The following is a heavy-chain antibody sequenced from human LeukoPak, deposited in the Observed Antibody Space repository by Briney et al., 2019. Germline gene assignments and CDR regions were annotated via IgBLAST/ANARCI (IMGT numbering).Heavy chain of an antibody. D-gene: IGHD5-18*01. V-gene: IGHV3-23*01. CDR3: AKATSAMVSFLDY. Sequence: GGSLRLSCAASGFTFSSYAMSWVRQAPGKGLEWVSAIGGSGGSTYYADSVKGRFTISRDNSKNTLYLQVNSLRAEDTAVYYCAKATSAMVSFLDYWGQGTLVIVSS. J-gene: IGHJ4*02. CDR2: IGGSGGST. CDR1: GFTFSSYA.